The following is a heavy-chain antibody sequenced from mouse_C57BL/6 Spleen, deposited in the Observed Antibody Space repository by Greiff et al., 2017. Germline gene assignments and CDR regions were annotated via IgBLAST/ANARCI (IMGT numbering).Heavy chain of an antibody. CDR3: ARRSSYYSNYLDY. J-gene: IGHJ2*01. CDR1: GYAFSSSW. D-gene: IGHD2-5*01. V-gene: IGHV1-82*01. CDR2: IYPGDGDT. Sequence: QVQLQQSGPELVKPGASVKISCKASGYAFSSSWMNWVKQRPGKGLEWIGRIYPGDGDTNYNGKFKGKATLTADKSSSTAYMQLSSLTSEDSAVYFCARRSSYYSNYLDYRRQGTTLTVSS.